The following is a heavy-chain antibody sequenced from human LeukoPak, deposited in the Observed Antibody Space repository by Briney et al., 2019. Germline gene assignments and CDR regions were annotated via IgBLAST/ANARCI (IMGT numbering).Heavy chain of an antibody. Sequence: GGSLRLSCAASGFTFSSYGMSWVRQAPGKGLEWVSAISGSGISTYYADSVKGRFTISRDNSKNTLYLQMNSLRAEDTAVYYCAKVPYTGYSSSWYDYWGQGTLVTVSS. CDR3: AKVPYTGYSSSWYDY. CDR2: ISGSGIST. CDR1: GFTFSSYG. D-gene: IGHD6-13*01. V-gene: IGHV3-23*01. J-gene: IGHJ4*02.